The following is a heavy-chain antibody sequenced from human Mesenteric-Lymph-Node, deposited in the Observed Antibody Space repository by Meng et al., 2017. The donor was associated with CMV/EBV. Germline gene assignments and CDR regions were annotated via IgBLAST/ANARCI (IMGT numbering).Heavy chain of an antibody. V-gene: IGHV4-30-4*08. Sequence: LRLSCTASGCPIGSGDYYWNWIRQTPGKGLEWIGYIYDSGSTFYNPSLRRRVTISIDTSKNQFSLKLSSVTAADTAVYYCARAISTYYDPWSGTYGMDVWGNGTTVTVSS. D-gene: IGHD3-3*01. CDR3: ARAISTYYDPWSGTYGMDV. CDR2: IYDSGST. CDR1: GCPIGSGDYY. J-gene: IGHJ6*04.